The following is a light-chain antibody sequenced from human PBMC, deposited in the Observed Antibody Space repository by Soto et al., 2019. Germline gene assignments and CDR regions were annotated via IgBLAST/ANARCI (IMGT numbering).Light chain of an antibody. CDR2: GAS. CDR3: QQYGSSPQT. CDR1: QSVSSSY. J-gene: IGKJ1*01. Sequence: IVLPQYPGTLSLSQGERATLSCRASQSVSSSYVAWYQKTPGQARRLLNDGASNGASRIPDRFSGGGCETDFPLTISILEPEDAAVYCWQQYGSSPQTFGQGTKVDIK. V-gene: IGKV3-20*01.